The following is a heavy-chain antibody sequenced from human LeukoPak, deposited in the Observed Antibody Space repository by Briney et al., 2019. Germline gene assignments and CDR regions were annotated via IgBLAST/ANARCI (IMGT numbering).Heavy chain of an antibody. CDR1: GGSFSGYY. J-gene: IGHJ4*02. CDR2: INHSGST. D-gene: IGHD1-1*01. V-gene: IGHV4-34*01. CDR3: ARGGWSEFDY. Sequence: SSETLSLTCAVYGGSFSGYYWSWIRQPPGKGLEWIGEINHSGSTNYNPSLKSRVTISVDTSKNQFSLKLSSVTAADTAVYYCARGGWSEFDYWGQGTLVTVSS.